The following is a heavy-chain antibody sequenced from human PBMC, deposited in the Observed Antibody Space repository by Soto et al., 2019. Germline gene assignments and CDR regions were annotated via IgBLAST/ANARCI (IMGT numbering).Heavy chain of an antibody. Sequence: ASVKVSCKASGYTFTSYAMHWVRQAPGQRLEWMGLINAGNGSTTYAQKFQGRVTMTRDTSTSTVYMELSSLRSEDTAVYYCTRAPSYGAFDIWGQGTMVTVSS. CDR3: TRAPSYGAFDI. CDR2: INAGNGST. J-gene: IGHJ3*02. V-gene: IGHV1-3*01. D-gene: IGHD4-17*01. CDR1: GYTFTSYA.